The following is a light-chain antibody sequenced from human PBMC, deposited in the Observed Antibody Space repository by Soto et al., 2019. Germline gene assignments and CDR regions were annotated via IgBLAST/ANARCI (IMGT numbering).Light chain of an antibody. Sequence: DIQMTQSPSFLSASVGDRVTITCRASQGIDRWLAWYQQKPGKAPKVLIYAASSLRSGVPSRFSGSGSGTDFSPTISSLQPEDLDTYYCKQSKSFPLTLGGGTKVDSK. J-gene: IGKJ4*01. CDR1: QGIDRW. CDR3: KQSKSFPLT. V-gene: IGKV1-12*01. CDR2: AAS.